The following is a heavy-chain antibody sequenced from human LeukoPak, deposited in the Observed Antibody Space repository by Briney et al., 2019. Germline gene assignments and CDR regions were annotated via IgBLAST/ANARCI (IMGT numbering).Heavy chain of an antibody. CDR3: ARGSLDSSSWYAFIDY. V-gene: IGHV1-8*03. CDR1: GYTFTNYD. Sequence: ASVKVSCKPSGYTFTNYDINRVRQATGQGLEWMGWMNPNSGDTGYAQKFQGRVTITRNTSISTAYMELSSLRSEDTAIYYCARGSLDSSSWYAFIDYWGQGTLVTVSS. D-gene: IGHD6-13*01. J-gene: IGHJ4*02. CDR2: MNPNSGDT.